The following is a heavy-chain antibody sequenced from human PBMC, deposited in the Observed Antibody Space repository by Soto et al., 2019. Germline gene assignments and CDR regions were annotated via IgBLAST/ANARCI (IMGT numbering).Heavy chain of an antibody. CDR2: INHSGST. CDR3: ASLSSLYCSSTSCYKWFDP. J-gene: IGHJ5*02. CDR1: GGSFSGYY. Sequence: SETLSLTCAVYGGSFSGYYWSWIRQPPGKGLEWIGEINHSGSTNYNPSLKSRVTISVDTSKNQFSLKLSSVTAADTAVYYCASLSSLYCSSTSCYKWFDPWGQGTLVTVSS. D-gene: IGHD2-2*02. V-gene: IGHV4-34*01.